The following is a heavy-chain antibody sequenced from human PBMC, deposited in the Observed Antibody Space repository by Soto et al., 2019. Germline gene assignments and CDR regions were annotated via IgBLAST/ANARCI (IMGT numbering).Heavy chain of an antibody. J-gene: IGHJ4*02. CDR2: IYHTGTT. Sequence: QLQLQESGPGLVKPSETLSLTCTVSGGSISSSYYYWNWIRQPPGEGLEWIGNIYHTGTTNYNPSLKSRVTISVDTSKNQFSLKLTSVTAADTAVYYCARRGDRPTESDYWGQGTLVTVSS. CDR3: ARRGDRPTESDY. D-gene: IGHD7-27*01. CDR1: GGSISSSYYY. V-gene: IGHV4-39*01.